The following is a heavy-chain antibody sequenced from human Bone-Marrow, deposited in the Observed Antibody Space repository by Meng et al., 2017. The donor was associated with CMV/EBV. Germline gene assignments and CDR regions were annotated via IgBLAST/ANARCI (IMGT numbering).Heavy chain of an antibody. CDR2: MNPNSGNT. J-gene: IGHJ6*02. Sequence: ASVKVSCKASGYTFTSYDINWVRQATGQGLEWMGRMNPNSGNTGYAQKYQGRVTITRNTSISTAYMGLSSLRSEDTAVYYCARSPTIFGVASGGGMDVWGQGTTVTVSS. D-gene: IGHD3-3*01. V-gene: IGHV1-8*03. CDR3: ARSPTIFGVASGGGMDV. CDR1: GYTFTSYD.